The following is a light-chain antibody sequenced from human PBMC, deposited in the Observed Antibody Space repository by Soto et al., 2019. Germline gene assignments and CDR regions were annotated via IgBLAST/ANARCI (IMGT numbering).Light chain of an antibody. CDR2: KAS. J-gene: IGKJ4*01. Sequence: DIQMTQSPSTLSASVGDRVTITCRASQSISSWLAWYQRKPGKAPKLLIYKASSLESGVPSRFSGSGSGTEFTIPISSLQPDDFATYYCQQYNSYLTFGGGTKVEIK. CDR3: QQYNSYLT. CDR1: QSISSW. V-gene: IGKV1-5*03.